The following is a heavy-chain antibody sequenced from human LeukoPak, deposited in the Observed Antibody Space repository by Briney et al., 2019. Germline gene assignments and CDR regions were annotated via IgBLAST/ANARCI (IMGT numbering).Heavy chain of an antibody. D-gene: IGHD1-26*01. J-gene: IGHJ5*01. CDR1: GSTFSTDT. V-gene: IGHV3-64D*09. CDR2: MTGDGGSI. Sequence: GGSLRLSCSASGSTFSTDTMYWVRQAPGKGLEYVSGMTGDGGSIEYADSVKGRFTISRENSKNTVYLQMSGLRTEDTAVYYCAWRSGGFDSWGQGTLVTVSS. CDR3: AWRSGGFDS.